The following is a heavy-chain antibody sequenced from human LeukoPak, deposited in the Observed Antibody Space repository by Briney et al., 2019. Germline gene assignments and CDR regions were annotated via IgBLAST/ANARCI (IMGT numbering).Heavy chain of an antibody. Sequence: ASVKVSCKASGYTFTGYYMHWVRQAPGQGLEWMGRINPNSGGTDYAQKFQGRVTMTRDTSISTAYMELSSLRSEDTAVYYCASGFLTIFGRVTYMDVWGKGTTVTVSS. D-gene: IGHD3-3*01. CDR1: GYTFTGYY. CDR2: INPNSGGT. CDR3: ASGFLTIFGRVTYMDV. J-gene: IGHJ6*03. V-gene: IGHV1-2*06.